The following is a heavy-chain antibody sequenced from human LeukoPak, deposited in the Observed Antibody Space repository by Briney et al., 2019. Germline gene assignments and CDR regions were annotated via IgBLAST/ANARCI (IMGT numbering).Heavy chain of an antibody. Sequence: GGSLRLSCAASGFTFNTYAMSWVRQAPGKGLEWVSGITGTDGSTDYADSVKGRFTISRDNSKNTLYLQMNSLRADDTAVYFCAEDAWAKVTSVDYWGQGTLVTVSS. V-gene: IGHV3-23*01. J-gene: IGHJ4*02. CDR3: AEDAWAKVTSVDY. CDR2: ITGTDGST. CDR1: GFTFNTYA. D-gene: IGHD4-17*01.